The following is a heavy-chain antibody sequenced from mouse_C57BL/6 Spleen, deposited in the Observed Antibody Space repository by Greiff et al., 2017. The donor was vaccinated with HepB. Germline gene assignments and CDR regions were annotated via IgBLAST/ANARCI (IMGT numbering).Heavy chain of an antibody. CDR2: IYPGDGDT. CDR1: GYAFSSYW. V-gene: IGHV1-80*01. J-gene: IGHJ2*01. Sequence: QVQLQQSGAELVKPGASVKISCKASGYAFSSYWMNWVKQRPGKGLEWIGQIYPGDGDTNYNGKFKGKATLTADKSSSTAYMQLSSLTSEDSAVYFCARLDSNYERDFDYWGQGTTLTVSS. D-gene: IGHD2-5*01. CDR3: ARLDSNYERDFDY.